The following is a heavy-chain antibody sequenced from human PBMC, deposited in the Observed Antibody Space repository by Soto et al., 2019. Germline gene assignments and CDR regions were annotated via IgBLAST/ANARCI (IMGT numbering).Heavy chain of an antibody. Sequence: QVQLVESGGGVVQPGRSLRLSCAASGFTFSSYGMHWVRQAPGKGLEWVAVISYDGSNKYYADSVKGRFTISRDNSKNTLYLQMNSLRAEDTAVYYCAKSSLSGCGDYWGQGTLVTVSS. CDR3: AKSSLSGCGDY. D-gene: IGHD6-19*01. CDR2: ISYDGSNK. V-gene: IGHV3-30*18. CDR1: GFTFSSYG. J-gene: IGHJ4*02.